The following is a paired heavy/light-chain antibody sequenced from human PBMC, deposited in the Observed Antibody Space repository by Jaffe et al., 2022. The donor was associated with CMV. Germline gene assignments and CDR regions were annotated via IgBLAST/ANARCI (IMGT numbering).Light chain of an antibody. CDR3: NSRDSSGNRVV. Sequence: SSELTQDPAVSVALGQTVRITCQGDSLRSYYASWYQQKPGQAPVLVIYGKNNRPSGIPDRFSGSSSGNTASLTITGAQAEDEADYYCNSRDSSGNRVVFGGGTKLTVL. J-gene: IGLJ2*01. CDR2: GKN. CDR1: SLRSYY. V-gene: IGLV3-19*01.
Heavy chain of an antibody. CDR1: GYTFTSYY. CDR2: INPSGGST. D-gene: IGHD3-10*01. V-gene: IGHV1-46*01. Sequence: QVQLVQSGAEVKKPGASVKVSCKASGYTFTSYYMHWVRQAPGQGLEWMGIINPSGGSTSYAQKFQGRVTMTRDTSTSTVYMELSSLRSEDTAVYYCARDSGSGSYYVGYYYGMDVWGQGTTVTVSS. CDR3: ARDSGSGSYYVGYYYGMDV. J-gene: IGHJ6*02.